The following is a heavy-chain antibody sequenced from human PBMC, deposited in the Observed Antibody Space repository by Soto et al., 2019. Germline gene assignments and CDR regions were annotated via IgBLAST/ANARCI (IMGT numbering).Heavy chain of an antibody. D-gene: IGHD2-21*02. J-gene: IGHJ4*02. CDR3: ASQAACGGDCYAFDS. V-gene: IGHV1-69*06. CDR1: GGIFSSNT. CDR2: IIPLFGTA. Sequence: QGYLVQSGAEVKKPGSSVKISCKASGGIFSSNTINWVRQAAGQGLEWMGGIIPLFGTANYAEKFQGRVTITADKSTKTEYMELTSLRSEATAVYYCASQAACGGDCYAFDSCGQGTLVTVSS.